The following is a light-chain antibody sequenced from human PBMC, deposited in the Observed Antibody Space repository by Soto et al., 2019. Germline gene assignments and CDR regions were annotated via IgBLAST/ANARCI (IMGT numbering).Light chain of an antibody. CDR1: QSGYDSY. J-gene: IGKJ5*01. V-gene: IGKV3D-20*02. CDR3: QHRSNWPIT. Sequence: EIVLTQSPGTLSLSPGERATLSCRASQSGYDSYLAWYQQKPGQPPRLLIYDTSTRATGIPARFSGSGSGTDFTLTISSLEPEDFAVYYCQHRSNWPITFGQGTRLEIK. CDR2: DTS.